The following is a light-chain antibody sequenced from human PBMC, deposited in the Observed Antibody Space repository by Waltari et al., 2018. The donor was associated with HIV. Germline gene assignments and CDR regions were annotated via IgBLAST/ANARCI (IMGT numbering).Light chain of an antibody. J-gene: IGLJ2*01. CDR1: HSNIGSNA. CDR3: AAWDDSLNGLL. Sequence: QSVLTQPPPASGTTGQGVTIYCSGSHSNIGSNAVYWYRQLPGTAPKVLIYSNNQRPSGVPDRFSGSKSGTSASLAISGLQSEDDADYYCAAWDDSLNGLLFGGGTKLTVL. CDR2: SNN. V-gene: IGLV1-44*01.